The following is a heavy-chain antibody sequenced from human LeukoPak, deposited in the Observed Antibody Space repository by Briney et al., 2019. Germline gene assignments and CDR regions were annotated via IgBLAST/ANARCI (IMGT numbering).Heavy chain of an antibody. CDR3: AKDTLADDFLIGYGFDY. CDR2: ISGSGGTT. CDR1: GFTFSSYG. V-gene: IGHV3-23*01. Sequence: GGTLRLSRAASGFTFSSYGISWVRQAPGKGLEWVSVISGSGGTTYYADSVKGRFSISRDNSNNTLYLRMNSLRAEDTAVYYCAKDTLADDFLIGYGFDYWGQGTLVTVSS. D-gene: IGHD3-3*01. J-gene: IGHJ4*02.